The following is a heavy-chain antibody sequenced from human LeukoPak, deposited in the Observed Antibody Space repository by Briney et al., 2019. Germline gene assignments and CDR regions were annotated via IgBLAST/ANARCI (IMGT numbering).Heavy chain of an antibody. CDR3: ARRGVVRGVIIRLHYYCYMDV. Sequence: SETLSLTCAVYGGSFSGYYWSWIRQPPGKGLEWIGEINRSGSTNYNPSLKSRVTISVDTSKNQFSLKLSSVTAADTAVYYCARRGVVRGVIIRLHYYCYMDVWGKGTTVTISS. D-gene: IGHD3-10*01. CDR1: GGSFSGYY. V-gene: IGHV4-34*01. CDR2: INRSGST. J-gene: IGHJ6*03.